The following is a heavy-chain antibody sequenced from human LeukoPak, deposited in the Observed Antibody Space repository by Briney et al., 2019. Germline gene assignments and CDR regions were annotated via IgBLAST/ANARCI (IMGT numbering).Heavy chain of an antibody. CDR2: IYYSGTT. J-gene: IGHJ4*02. Sequence: SETLSLTCTVSGDSISSYYWGWIRQPPGKGLERIGYIYYSGTTNYNPSLKSRVTISVDTSKNQFSLNLTSVTAADTAVYYCARGTLYSRGWYFDYWGQGTLVTVSS. D-gene: IGHD6-19*01. CDR1: GDSISSYY. V-gene: IGHV4-59*01. CDR3: ARGTLYSRGWYFDY.